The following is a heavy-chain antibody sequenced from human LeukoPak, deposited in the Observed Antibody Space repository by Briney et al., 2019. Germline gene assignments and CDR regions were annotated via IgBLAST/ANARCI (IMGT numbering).Heavy chain of an antibody. D-gene: IGHD3-22*01. J-gene: IGHJ4*02. CDR2: INHSGST. CDR3: ARGQSYYDSSGYPPSFFDY. CDR1: RGSLSGNY. Sequence: SETLSLTCAVYRGSLSGNYWSWIRQPPGKGLEWIGEINHSGSTNYNPSLKSRVTISVDTSKNQFSLKLSSVTAADTAVYYCARGQSYYDSSGYPPSFFDYWGQGTLVTVSS. V-gene: IGHV4-34*01.